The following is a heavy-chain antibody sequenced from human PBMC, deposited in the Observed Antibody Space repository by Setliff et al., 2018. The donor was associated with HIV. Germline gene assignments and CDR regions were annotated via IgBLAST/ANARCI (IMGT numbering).Heavy chain of an antibody. J-gene: IGHJ6*03. CDR3: ARVGVDVVRHYYYYMDV. Sequence: SSETLSLTCTVSRGSIKYYFWSWIRQPPGKGLECIGHISYSGTTNYNPSLESRVSISVDTSKNQFSLKLSSVTAADTAVYYCARVGVDVVRHYYYYMDVWGKGTTVTVSS. CDR2: ISYSGTT. CDR1: RGSIKYYF. D-gene: IGHD3-10*01. V-gene: IGHV4-59*01.